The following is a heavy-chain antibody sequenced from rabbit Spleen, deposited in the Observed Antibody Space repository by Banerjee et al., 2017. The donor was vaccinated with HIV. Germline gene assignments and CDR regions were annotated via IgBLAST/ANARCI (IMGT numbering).Heavy chain of an antibody. CDR1: GFSFNSGYD. J-gene: IGHJ6*01. CDR2: IYAGSSGST. CDR3: ARDAGTSFSTYGMDL. Sequence: QEQLVESGGGLVQPEGSLTLTCTASGFSFNSGYDMCWVRQAPGKGLEWIACIYAGSSGSTYSATWAKGRFTLSKTSSTTVTLQMTSLTAADTATYFCARDAGTSFSTYGMDLWGQGTLVTVS. D-gene: IGHD8-1*01. V-gene: IGHV1S45*01.